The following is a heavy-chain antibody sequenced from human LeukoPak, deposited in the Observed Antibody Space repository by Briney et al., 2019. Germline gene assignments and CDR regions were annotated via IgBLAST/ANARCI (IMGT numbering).Heavy chain of an antibody. CDR1: CGSFSGYY. V-gene: IGHV4-34*01. D-gene: IGHD3-3*01. CDR3: ARGRKLLRFLEWLSPSYYFDY. J-gene: IGHJ4*02. CDR2: INHSGST. Sequence: SETLSLTCAVYCGSFSGYYWSWIRQPPGKGLEWIGEINHSGSTNYNPSLKSRVTISVDTSKNQFSLKLSSVTAADTAVYYCARGRKLLRFLEWLSPSYYFDYWGQGTLVTVSS.